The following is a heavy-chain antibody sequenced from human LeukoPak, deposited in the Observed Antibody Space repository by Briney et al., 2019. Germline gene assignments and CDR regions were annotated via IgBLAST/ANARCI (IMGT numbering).Heavy chain of an antibody. CDR2: INHSGST. CDR3: ARRAKRYCSSTSCRHGGSFDY. J-gene: IGHJ4*02. D-gene: IGHD2-2*01. CDR1: GGSFSGYY. V-gene: IGHV4-34*01. Sequence: SETLSLTCAVYGGSFSGYYRSWIRQPPGKGLEWIGEINHSGSTNYNPSLKSRVTISVDTSKNQFSLKLSSVTAADTAVYYCARRAKRYCSSTSCRHGGSFDYWGQGTLVTVSS.